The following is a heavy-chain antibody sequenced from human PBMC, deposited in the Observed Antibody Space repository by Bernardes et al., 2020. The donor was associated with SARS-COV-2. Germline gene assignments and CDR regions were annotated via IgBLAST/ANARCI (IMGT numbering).Heavy chain of an antibody. D-gene: IGHD2-15*01. Sequence: SETLSLTCSVSRGSVSFGSNYWTWIRQPPGKGLEWIGYIYYPGSINYNPSLKSRVTISVDTSKNQFSLKLTSVTAADTAVYYCVRGTGFCSVGSCGWIDPWGQGTLVSVSS. J-gene: IGHJ5*02. CDR1: RGSVSFGSNY. V-gene: IGHV4-61*01. CDR2: IYYPGSI. CDR3: VRGTGFCSVGSCGWIDP.